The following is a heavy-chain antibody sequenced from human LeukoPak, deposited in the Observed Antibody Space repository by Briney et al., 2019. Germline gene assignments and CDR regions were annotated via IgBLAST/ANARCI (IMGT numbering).Heavy chain of an antibody. J-gene: IGHJ3*02. CDR1: GYTFTGYY. V-gene: IGHV1-2*02. Sequence: ASVKVSCKASGYTFTGYYMHWVRQAPGQGLEWMGWINPNSGGTNYAQKFQGRVAMTRDTSISTAYMELSRLRSDDTAVYYCARDQRVRDAFDIWGQGTMVTVSS. CDR2: INPNSGGT. D-gene: IGHD3-22*01. CDR3: ARDQRVRDAFDI.